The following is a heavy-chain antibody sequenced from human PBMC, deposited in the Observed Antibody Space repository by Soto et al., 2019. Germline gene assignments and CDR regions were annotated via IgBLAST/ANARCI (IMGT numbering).Heavy chain of an antibody. D-gene: IGHD2-2*01. CDR2: IKSKTDGGTT. V-gene: IGHV3-15*07. J-gene: IGHJ6*02. CDR3: TTLGYCSSTSCYGEYYYYYYGMDV. Sequence: GGSLRLSCAASGFTFSNAWMNWVRQAPGKGLEWVGRIKSKTDGGTTDYAAPVKGRFTISRDDSKNTLYLQMNSLKTEDTAVYYCTTLGYCSSTSCYGEYYYYYYGMDVWGQGTTVTVSS. CDR1: GFTFSNAW.